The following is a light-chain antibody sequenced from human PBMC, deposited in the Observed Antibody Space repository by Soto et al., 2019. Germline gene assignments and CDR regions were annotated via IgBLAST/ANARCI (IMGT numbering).Light chain of an antibody. J-gene: IGKJ4*01. V-gene: IGKV3-15*01. Sequence: EIVMTQSPATLSVSPGERATLSCRASQRVSSKLAWFQQQPGRAPRLLIYATSARATGIPARFSGSGSGTEFPLTNSSLQPEDLAVYDWQQYSEWPRTFGGGTRVEIK. CDR2: ATS. CDR3: QQYSEWPRT. CDR1: QRVSSK.